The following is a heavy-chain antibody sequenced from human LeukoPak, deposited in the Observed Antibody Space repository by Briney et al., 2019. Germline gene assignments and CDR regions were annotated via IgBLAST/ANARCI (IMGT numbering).Heavy chain of an antibody. J-gene: IGHJ4*02. CDR1: GFTFSSYG. CDR2: ISYDGSNK. CDR3: AKVDGSGSYYFDY. Sequence: GGSLRLSCAASGFTFSSYGMHWVRQAPGKGLEWVAVISYDGSNKYYADSVKGRFTISRDNSKNTLYLQMNSLRAEDTAVYYCAKVDGSGSYYFDYWGQGTPVTVSS. D-gene: IGHD3-10*01. V-gene: IGHV3-30*18.